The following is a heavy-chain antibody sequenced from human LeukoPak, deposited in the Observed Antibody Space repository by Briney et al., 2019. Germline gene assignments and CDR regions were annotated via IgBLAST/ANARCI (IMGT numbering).Heavy chain of an antibody. CDR3: ARSSGWYMVFDY. Sequence: SETLSLTCTVSGGSISSYYWSWIRQPPGKGLEWIGYIYYSGSTNYNPSLKSRVTISVDTSKNQSSLKLSSVTAADTAVYYCARSSGWYMVFDYWGQGTLVTVSS. CDR2: IYYSGST. V-gene: IGHV4-59*01. D-gene: IGHD6-19*01. CDR1: GGSISSYY. J-gene: IGHJ4*02.